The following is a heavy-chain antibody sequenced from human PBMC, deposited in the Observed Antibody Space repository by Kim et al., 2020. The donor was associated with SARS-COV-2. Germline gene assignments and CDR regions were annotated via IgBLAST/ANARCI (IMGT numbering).Heavy chain of an antibody. CDR3: AKVGHWLVYGMDV. D-gene: IGHD6-19*01. Sequence: APVKGRFTISRDNSKSTLYLQMNSLRAEDTAVYYCAKVGHWLVYGMDVWGQGTTVTVSS. J-gene: IGHJ6*02. V-gene: IGHV3-23*01.